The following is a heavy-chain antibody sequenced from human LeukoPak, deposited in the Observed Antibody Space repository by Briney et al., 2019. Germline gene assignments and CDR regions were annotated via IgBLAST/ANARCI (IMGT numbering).Heavy chain of an antibody. CDR1: GYTFTGYY. CDR3: ARLSTPNLYYFDY. Sequence: ASVKVSCKASGYTFTGYYMHWVRQAPGQGLEWMGWINPNSGVTYYAQKFQGRVSMTRDTSISTAYMEVSRLRSDDSALYYCARLSTPNLYYFDYWGQGTLVTVSS. CDR2: INPNSGVT. J-gene: IGHJ4*02. V-gene: IGHV1-2*02. D-gene: IGHD3-16*02.